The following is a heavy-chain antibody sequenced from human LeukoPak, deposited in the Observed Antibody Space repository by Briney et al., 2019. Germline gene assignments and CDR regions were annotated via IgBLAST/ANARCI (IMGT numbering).Heavy chain of an antibody. J-gene: IGHJ4*02. CDR1: GFIFGKSW. CDR3: ASGIPFEY. CDR2: TDGSST. D-gene: IGHD5-18*01. Sequence: PGGSLRLSCAASGFIFGKSWMHWVRQAPGKGLVWVSRTDGSSTTYADSVKGRFTVSRDNSKDTLYLQMSGLRAEDTAVYYCASGIPFEYWGQGTLVTVSS. V-gene: IGHV3-74*01.